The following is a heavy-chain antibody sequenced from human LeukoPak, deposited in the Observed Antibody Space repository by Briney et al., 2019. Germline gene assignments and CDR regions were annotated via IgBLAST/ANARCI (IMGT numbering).Heavy chain of an antibody. CDR1: GVSISSYY. D-gene: IGHD6-13*01. CDR3: ARGNSSWYPDY. V-gene: IGHV4-59*01. J-gene: IGHJ4*02. CDR2: IYYSGST. Sequence: NTSETLSLTCTVSGVSISSYYWSWIRQPPGKGLEWIGYIYYSGSTNYNPSLKSRVTISVDTSKNQFSLKLSSVTAADTAVYYCARGNSSWYPDYWGQGTLVTVSS.